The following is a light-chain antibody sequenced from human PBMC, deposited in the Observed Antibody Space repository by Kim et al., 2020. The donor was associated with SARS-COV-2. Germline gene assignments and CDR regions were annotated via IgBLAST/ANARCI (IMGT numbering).Light chain of an antibody. CDR3: SSYTSSTTWV. Sequence: QSVLTQPASVSGSPGQSITISCTGTSSDVGGYYYVSWYQQHAGKAPKLMIFDVTERPSGVSNRFSGSKSGNTASLTISGLQAEDEADYYCSSYTSSTTWVFGGGTKVTVL. J-gene: IGLJ3*02. CDR2: DVT. V-gene: IGLV2-14*01. CDR1: SSDVGGYYY.